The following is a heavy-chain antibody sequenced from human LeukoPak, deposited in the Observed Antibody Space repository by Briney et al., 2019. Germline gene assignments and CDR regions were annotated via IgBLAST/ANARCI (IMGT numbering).Heavy chain of an antibody. CDR2: ISYDGSNK. D-gene: IGHD6-13*01. CDR1: GFTFSSYG. Sequence: GGSLRLSCAASGFTFSSYGMHWVRQAPGKGLEWVAVISYDGSNKYYADSVKGRFTISRDNAKNSLYLQMNSLRAEDTALYYCARVLGSSSWYEDYWGQGTLVTVSS. J-gene: IGHJ4*02. CDR3: ARVLGSSSWYEDY. V-gene: IGHV3-30*03.